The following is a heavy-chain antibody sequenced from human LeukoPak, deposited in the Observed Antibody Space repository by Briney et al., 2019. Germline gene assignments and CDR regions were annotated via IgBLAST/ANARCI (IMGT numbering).Heavy chain of an antibody. D-gene: IGHD6-13*01. J-gene: IGHJ4*02. CDR3: AKDAAYSSSWYISGPDY. Sequence: PGRSLRLSCAASGFTFSSYGMHWVRQAPGKGLEWVAVISYDGSNKYYADSVKGRFTISRDNSKSTLYLQMNSLRAEDTAVYYCAKDAAYSSSWYISGPDYWGQGTLVTVSS. V-gene: IGHV3-30*18. CDR2: ISYDGSNK. CDR1: GFTFSSYG.